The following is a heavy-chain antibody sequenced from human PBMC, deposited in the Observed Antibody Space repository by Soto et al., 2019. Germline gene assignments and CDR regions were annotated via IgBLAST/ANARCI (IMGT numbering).Heavy chain of an antibody. CDR2: ISHGGIRK. V-gene: IGHV3-30*18. J-gene: IGHJ4*02. CDR1: GFSFSDYG. CDR3: VKDWVGGSNRYHLAY. D-gene: IGHD1-26*01. Sequence: PGVSLRLSCAAAGFSFSDYGMHWVRQGPGKGLEWVAAISHGGIRKHYADSVKGRFTIYRDNSKKTVYLHLSSLRRDDTAKYYCVKDWVGGSNRYHLAYWGQGTLVTVSS.